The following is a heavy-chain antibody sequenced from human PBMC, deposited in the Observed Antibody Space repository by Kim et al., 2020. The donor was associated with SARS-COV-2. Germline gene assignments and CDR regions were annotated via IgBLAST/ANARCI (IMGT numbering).Heavy chain of an antibody. D-gene: IGHD2-15*01. CDR2: GST. V-gene: IGHV4-59*09. CDR3: ARGGVVANL. J-gene: IGHJ5*02. Sequence: GSTNYNPSLKSRVTISVDTSKNQFSLKLGSVTAADTAVYYCARGGVVANLWGQGTLVTVSS.